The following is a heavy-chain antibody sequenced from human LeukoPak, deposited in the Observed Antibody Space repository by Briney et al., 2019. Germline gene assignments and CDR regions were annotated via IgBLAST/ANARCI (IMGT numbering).Heavy chain of an antibody. Sequence: PGGSLRLSCAASGFTFSTYWMNWVRQAPGKGLEWVANIKQDGSEKYYVDSVKGRFTISRDNAKNSLCLQMNSLRAEDTAVYYCARWFVTKAFDIWGQGTMVTVSS. J-gene: IGHJ3*02. CDR1: GFTFSTYW. CDR3: ARWFVTKAFDI. CDR2: IKQDGSEK. D-gene: IGHD2/OR15-2a*01. V-gene: IGHV3-7*03.